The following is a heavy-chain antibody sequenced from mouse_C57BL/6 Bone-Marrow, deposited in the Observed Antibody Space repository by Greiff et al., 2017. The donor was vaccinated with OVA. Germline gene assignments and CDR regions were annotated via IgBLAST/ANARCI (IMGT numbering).Heavy chain of an antibody. CDR1: GYTFTSYW. Sequence: QVQLQQPGAELVRPGSSVKLSCKASGYTFTSYWMHWVKQRPIQGLEWIGNIDPSDSETHYNQKFKDKATLTVDKSSGTAYMQLSSLTSEDSAVYYCARGDYGNYPYYAMDYWGQGTSVTVSS. D-gene: IGHD2-1*01. CDR3: ARGDYGNYPYYAMDY. J-gene: IGHJ4*01. V-gene: IGHV1-52*01. CDR2: IDPSDSET.